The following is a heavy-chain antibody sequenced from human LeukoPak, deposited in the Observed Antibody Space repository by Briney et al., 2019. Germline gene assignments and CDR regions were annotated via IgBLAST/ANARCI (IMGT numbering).Heavy chain of an antibody. Sequence: PSETLSLTCTVSGGSIGSYYWSWIRQPAGKGLEWIGRVFVSGSTNYNPSLKSRVTMSVDTSKNQFSLKLSSVTVADTAVYYCARDITYSTSSDPIDYWGQGILVTVSS. J-gene: IGHJ4*02. CDR1: GGSIGSYY. V-gene: IGHV4-4*07. CDR2: VFVSGST. CDR3: ARDITYSTSSDPIDY. D-gene: IGHD6-6*01.